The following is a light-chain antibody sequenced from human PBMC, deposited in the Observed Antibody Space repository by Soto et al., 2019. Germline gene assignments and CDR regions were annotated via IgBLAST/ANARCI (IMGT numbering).Light chain of an antibody. CDR1: QSISNY. CDR2: AAS. J-gene: IGKJ1*01. V-gene: IGKV1-39*01. Sequence: DIQMTQSPSSLSASIGDRVTITCRTSQSISNYLNWYQQKPGKAPKLVIYAASTLQSGVPSRFSGSGSGTTFTLTISSLQPEDFATYCCQQSYNTPWTFGQGTKVEIK. CDR3: QQSYNTPWT.